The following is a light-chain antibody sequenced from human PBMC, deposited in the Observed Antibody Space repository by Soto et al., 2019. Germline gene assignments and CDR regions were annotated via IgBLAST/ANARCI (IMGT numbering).Light chain of an antibody. J-gene: IGKJ4*01. CDR3: QQYGSSPLRT. V-gene: IGKV3-20*01. CDR2: GAS. CDR1: QSVSSSY. Sequence: EIVLTQSPGTLSLSPGERATLSCRASQSVSSSYLAWYQQKPGQAPRLLIYGASSRATGIPDRFSGSGSGTDFALTISRREPEEWAVYYWQQYGSSPLRTFGGGTKVEIK.